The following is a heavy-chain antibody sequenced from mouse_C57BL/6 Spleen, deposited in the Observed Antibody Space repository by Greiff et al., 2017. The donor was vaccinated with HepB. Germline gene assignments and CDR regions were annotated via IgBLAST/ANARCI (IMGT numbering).Heavy chain of an antibody. CDR3: ARGDYDGPAWFAY. Sequence: QVHVKQSGPELVKPGASVKLSCKASGYTFTSYDINWVKQRPGQGLEWIGWIYPRDGSTKYNEKFKGKATLTVDTSSSTAYMELHSLTSEDSAVYFCARGDYDGPAWFAYWGQGTLVTVSA. D-gene: IGHD2-4*01. J-gene: IGHJ3*01. V-gene: IGHV1-85*01. CDR2: IYPRDGST. CDR1: GYTFTSYD.